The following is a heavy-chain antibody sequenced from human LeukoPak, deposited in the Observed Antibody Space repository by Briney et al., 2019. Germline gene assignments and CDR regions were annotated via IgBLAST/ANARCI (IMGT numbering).Heavy chain of an antibody. V-gene: IGHV4-39*01. CDR1: GGSISSSSYY. CDR3: ARVGWYGGLTEFDY. J-gene: IGHJ4*02. CDR2: IYYSGTT. Sequence: SETLSLTCTVSGGSISSSSYYWGWIRQPPGKGLEWIGYIYYSGTTYYNPSLKSRLTISVDTSKNQFSLKLSSVTAADTAVYYCARVGWYGGLTEFDYWGQGTLVTVSS. D-gene: IGHD3-10*01.